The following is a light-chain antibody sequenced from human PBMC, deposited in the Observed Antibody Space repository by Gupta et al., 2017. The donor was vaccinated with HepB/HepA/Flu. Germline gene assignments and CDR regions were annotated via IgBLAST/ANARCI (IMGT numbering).Light chain of an antibody. J-gene: IGKJ3*01. V-gene: IGKV4-1*01. CDR1: QSVLYISNNKNY. CDR3: QQYYSTPLT. Sequence: DIVMTQSPDSLALSLGERATINCKSSQSVLYISNNKNYLAWYQQKPGQPPKLLIYWASTRESGVPDRFSGSGSGTDFTLTISSLQAEDVAIYYCQQYYSTPLTFGPGTKVDIK. CDR2: WAS.